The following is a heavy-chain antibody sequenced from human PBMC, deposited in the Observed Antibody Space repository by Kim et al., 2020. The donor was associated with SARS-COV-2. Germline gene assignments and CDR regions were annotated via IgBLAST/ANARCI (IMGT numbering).Heavy chain of an antibody. Sequence: SETLSLTCAVYGGSFSGYYWSWIRQPPGKGLEWIGEINHSGSTNYNPSLKSRVTISVDTSKNQFSLKLSSVTAADTAVYYCARAHSSGYFDYWGQGTLVTVSS. J-gene: IGHJ4*02. D-gene: IGHD3-22*01. CDR3: ARAHSSGYFDY. CDR1: GGSFSGYY. V-gene: IGHV4-34*01. CDR2: INHSGST.